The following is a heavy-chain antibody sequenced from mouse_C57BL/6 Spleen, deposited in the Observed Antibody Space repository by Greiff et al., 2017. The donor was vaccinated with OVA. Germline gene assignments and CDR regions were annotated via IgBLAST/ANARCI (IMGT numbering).Heavy chain of an antibody. V-gene: IGHV1-15*01. CDR2: IDPETGGT. J-gene: IGHJ2*01. CDR3: TASLTGTDY. CDR1: GYTFTDYE. Sequence: VQLVESGAELVRPGASVTLSCKASGYTFTDYEMHWVKQTPVHGLEWIGAIDPETGGTAYNQKFKGKAILTADKSSSTAYMELRSLTSEDSAVYYWTASLTGTDYWGQGTTLTVSS. D-gene: IGHD6-1*01.